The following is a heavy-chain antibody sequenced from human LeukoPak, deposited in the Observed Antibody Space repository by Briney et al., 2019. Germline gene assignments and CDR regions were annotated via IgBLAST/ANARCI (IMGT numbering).Heavy chain of an antibody. CDR2: IKQDGSEK. D-gene: IGHD6-13*01. Sequence: GGSLRLSCVASRFTFSNYWMTWVRQAPGKGLEWVANIKQDGSEKNYVDSVKGRFTISRDNAENSLYLQMNSLRAEDTAVYYCARDRRHNSWSNDRFDYWGQGTLVTVSS. CDR1: RFTFSNYW. CDR3: ARDRRHNSWSNDRFDY. J-gene: IGHJ4*02. V-gene: IGHV3-7*01.